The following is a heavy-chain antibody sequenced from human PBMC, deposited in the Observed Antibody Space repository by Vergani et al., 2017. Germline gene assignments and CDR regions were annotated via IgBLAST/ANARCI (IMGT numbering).Heavy chain of an antibody. D-gene: IGHD6-6*01. Sequence: QVQLVESGGGLVKPGGSLRLSCAASGFTFSDYYMSWIRQAPGKGLEWVSYISSSGSTIYYADSVKGRFTISRDNAKNSLYLRMNTLRAEDTAIYYCTKDDYSSSSMDYWGQGTLVTVSS. CDR3: TKDDYSSSSMDY. V-gene: IGHV3-11*01. J-gene: IGHJ4*02. CDR2: ISSSGSTI. CDR1: GFTFSDYY.